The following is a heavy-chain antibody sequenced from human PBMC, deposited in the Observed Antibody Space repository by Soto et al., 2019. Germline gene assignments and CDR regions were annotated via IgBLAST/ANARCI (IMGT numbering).Heavy chain of an antibody. CDR1: GFTCSSYA. Sequence: GGSLRLSCEASGFTCSSYAMIWVRQAPGKGLEWVSAISGSGGSTYYADSVKGRFTVSRDNSKNTLYLQMNSLRAEDTAVYYCAKEGYYGDYDYWGQGTLVTVSS. D-gene: IGHD4-17*01. V-gene: IGHV3-23*01. J-gene: IGHJ4*02. CDR2: ISGSGGST. CDR3: AKEGYYGDYDY.